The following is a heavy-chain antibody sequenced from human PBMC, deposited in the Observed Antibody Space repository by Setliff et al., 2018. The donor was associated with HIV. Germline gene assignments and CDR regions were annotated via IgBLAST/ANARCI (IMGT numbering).Heavy chain of an antibody. Sequence: PSETLSLTCTVSGLSMSYNYWTWIRQSPGKGLEWIGHVHYSGSTRYNPSLKSRVTISVDTSKKKFSLKLTSMTATDTAVYYCASEKKAWSVSDSFYEYWGQGVPVTVSS. J-gene: IGHJ4*02. CDR2: VHYSGST. CDR3: ASEKKAWSVSDSFYEY. CDR1: GLSMSYNY. V-gene: IGHV4-59*01. D-gene: IGHD3-3*01.